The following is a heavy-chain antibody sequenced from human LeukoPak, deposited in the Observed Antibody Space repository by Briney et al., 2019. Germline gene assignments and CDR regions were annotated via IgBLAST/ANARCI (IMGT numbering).Heavy chain of an antibody. Sequence: GGSLRLSCAASGFTFSSYWMHWVRQAPGKGLVWVSRINSDGSSTSYVDSVKGRFTISRDNAKNTLYLQMNSLRAEDTAVYYCARDSSGIAVAGSIPNYYYYMDVWGKGTTVTVSS. CDR1: GFTFSSYW. CDR2: INSDGSST. D-gene: IGHD6-19*01. V-gene: IGHV3-74*01. J-gene: IGHJ6*03. CDR3: ARDSSGIAVAGSIPNYYYYMDV.